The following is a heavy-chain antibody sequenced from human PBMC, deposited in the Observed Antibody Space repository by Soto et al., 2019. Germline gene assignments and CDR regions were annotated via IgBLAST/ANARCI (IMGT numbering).Heavy chain of an antibody. CDR2: IYYSGST. Sequence: SETLSLTCTVSGGSVSTVSYYWCCIRQPPGKGLEWIGYIYYSGSTNYNPSLKSRVTISVDTSKNQFSLKLSSVTAADTAVYYCVGFYYYDSSGYRTDYWGRRTLVTVS. CDR3: VGFYYYDSSGYRTDY. V-gene: IGHV4-61*01. J-gene: IGHJ4*02. CDR1: GGSVSTVSYY. D-gene: IGHD3-22*01.